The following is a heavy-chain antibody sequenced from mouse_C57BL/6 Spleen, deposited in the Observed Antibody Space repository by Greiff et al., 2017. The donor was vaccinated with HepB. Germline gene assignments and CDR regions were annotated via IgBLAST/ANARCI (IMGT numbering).Heavy chain of an antibody. CDR3: ARRGYYVSSPLYWYFGV. Sequence: VQLQQSGAELVKPGASVKISCKASGYAFSSYWMNWVKQRPGKGLEWIGQIYPGDGDTNYNGKFKGKATLTADKSSSTAYLQLSSLTSEDSAVYFCARRGYYVSSPLYWYFGVWGTGTTVTVSS. V-gene: IGHV1-80*01. CDR2: IYPGDGDT. J-gene: IGHJ1*03. D-gene: IGHD1-1*01. CDR1: GYAFSSYW.